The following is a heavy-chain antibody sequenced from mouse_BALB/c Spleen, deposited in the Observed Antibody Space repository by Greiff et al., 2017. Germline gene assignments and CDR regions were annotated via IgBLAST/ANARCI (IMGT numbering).Heavy chain of an antibody. CDR3: AKSLYYYGSSYWDYYAMDY. J-gene: IGHJ4*01. CDR1: GYTFTDYV. Sequence: VQLQQSGPELVKPGASVKMSCKASGYTFTDYVISWVKQRTGQGLEWIGEIYPGSGSTYYNEKFKGKATLTADKSSNTAYMQLSSLTSEDSAVYFCAKSLYYYGSSYWDYYAMDYWGQGTSVTVSS. CDR2: IYPGSGST. D-gene: IGHD1-1*01. V-gene: IGHV1-77*01.